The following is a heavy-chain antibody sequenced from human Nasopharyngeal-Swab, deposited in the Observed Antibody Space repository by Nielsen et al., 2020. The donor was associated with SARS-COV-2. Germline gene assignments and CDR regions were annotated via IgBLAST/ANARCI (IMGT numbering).Heavy chain of an antibody. D-gene: IGHD3-3*01. J-gene: IGHJ4*02. CDR2: ISSSSSYI. CDR3: ARAQNVLRFLEWTRPFDY. V-gene: IGHV3-21*01. Sequence: VRQAPGKGLEWVSSISSSSSYIYYADSVKGRFTISRDNAKNSLYLQMNSLRAEDTAVYYCARAQNVLRFLEWTRPFDYWGQGTLVTVSS.